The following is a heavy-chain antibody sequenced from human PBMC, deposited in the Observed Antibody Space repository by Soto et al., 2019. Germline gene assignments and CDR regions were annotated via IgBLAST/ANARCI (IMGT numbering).Heavy chain of an antibody. CDR3: AKDFPRKWELLRVPDY. D-gene: IGHD1-26*01. Sequence: GGSLRLSCAASGFTFSSYGMHWVRQAPGKGLEWVAVISYDGSNEYYADSVKGRFTISRDNSKNTLYLQMNSLRAEDTAVYYCAKDFPRKWELLRVPDYWGQGTLVTVSS. J-gene: IGHJ4*02. CDR1: GFTFSSYG. V-gene: IGHV3-30*18. CDR2: ISYDGSNE.